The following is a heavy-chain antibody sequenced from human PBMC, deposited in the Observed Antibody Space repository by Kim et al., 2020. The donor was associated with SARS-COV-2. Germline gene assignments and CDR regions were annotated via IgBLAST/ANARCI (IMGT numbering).Heavy chain of an antibody. D-gene: IGHD3-9*01. V-gene: IGHV3-48*03. J-gene: IGHJ4*02. CDR2: IISSGTAT. CDR3: ARDLPFTDILSGYNGPLDY. Sequence: GGSLRLSCAASGFTFSSYEMNWVRQAPGKGLEWVSYIISSGTATYYADSVKGRFIISRDNPKNSLYLQMNSLRAEDTAVYYCARDLPFTDILSGYNGPLDYWGQGTLVTVSS. CDR1: GFTFSSYE.